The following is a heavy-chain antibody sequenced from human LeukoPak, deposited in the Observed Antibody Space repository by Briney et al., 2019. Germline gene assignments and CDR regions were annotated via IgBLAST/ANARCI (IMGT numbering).Heavy chain of an antibody. CDR1: GFTFSDYY. D-gene: IGHD2-15*01. V-gene: IGHV3-11*04. CDR3: AREWAYCSGGSCYGDAFDM. CDR2: ISSRGSRI. J-gene: IGHJ3*02. Sequence: GGSLRLSCAASGFTFSDYYMSWVRQSPGKGLECLSYISSRGSRIYYADSVKGRFTISRDNAKNSMYLQMNSLRVEDTAVYYCAREWAYCSGGSCYGDAFDMWGQGTMVTVSS.